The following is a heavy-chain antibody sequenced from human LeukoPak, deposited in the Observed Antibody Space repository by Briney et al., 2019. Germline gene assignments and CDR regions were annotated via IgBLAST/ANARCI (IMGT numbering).Heavy chain of an antibody. CDR1: GGSFSGYY. CDR3: ARLARWFRGYAFDI. CDR2: INHSGST. D-gene: IGHD4-23*01. J-gene: IGHJ3*02. Sequence: SETLSLTCAVYGGSFSGYYWSWLRQPPGKGLEWIGEINHSGSTNYNPSLKSRVTISVDTSKNQFSLKLSSVTAADTAVYYCARLARWFRGYAFDIWGQGTMVTVSS. V-gene: IGHV4-34*01.